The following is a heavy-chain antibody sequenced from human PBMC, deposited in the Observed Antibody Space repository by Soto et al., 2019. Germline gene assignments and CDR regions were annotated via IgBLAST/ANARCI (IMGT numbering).Heavy chain of an antibody. D-gene: IGHD6-19*01. CDR3: ARSHSSGWFGYPFDY. CDR2: INPNSGGT. CDR1: GYTFTGYY. Sequence: ASVKVSCKASGYTFTGYYMHWVRQAPGQGLEWMGWINPNSGGTNYAQKFQGWVTMTRDTSISTAYMELSRLRSDDTAVYYCARSHSSGWFGYPFDYWGQGTLVTVSS. J-gene: IGHJ4*02. V-gene: IGHV1-2*04.